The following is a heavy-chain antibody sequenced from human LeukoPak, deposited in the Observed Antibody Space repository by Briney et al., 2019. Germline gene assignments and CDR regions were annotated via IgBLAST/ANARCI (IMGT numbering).Heavy chain of an antibody. D-gene: IGHD6-13*01. J-gene: IGHJ6*02. CDR1: GFTLSSYA. CDR3: AKDSSSSNYYYGMDI. Sequence: GSLRLSCAASGFTLSSYAMSWVRQAPGKGLEWVSLISGNAGSTYYADSVKGRFTVSRDITKNTLYLQMNSLRAEDTATYYCAKDSSSSNYYYGMDIWGQGTTVTVSS. V-gene: IGHV3-23*01. CDR2: ISGNAGST.